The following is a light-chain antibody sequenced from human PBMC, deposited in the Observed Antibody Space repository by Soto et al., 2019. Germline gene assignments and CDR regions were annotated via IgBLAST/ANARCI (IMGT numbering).Light chain of an antibody. CDR2: AAS. CDR1: ESISGW. V-gene: IGKV1-5*01. J-gene: IGKJ1*01. Sequence: DLQMTQSPSTLSSSLGDSVTITCRASESISGWLAWHQQKTGKAPKLLIYAASSLQSGVPPRFSGSGSGTEFTLTISSLQPDDFATYYCQQYNSYSWTVGQGTKVDI. CDR3: QQYNSYSWT.